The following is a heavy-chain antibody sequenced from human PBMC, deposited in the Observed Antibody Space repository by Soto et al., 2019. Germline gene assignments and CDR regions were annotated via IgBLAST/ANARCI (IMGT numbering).Heavy chain of an antibody. CDR2: IIPIFGTA. CDR1: GGTFTSYA. D-gene: IGHD3-16*02. CDR3: ATMKGGYQSYYYGMDV. J-gene: IGHJ6*02. V-gene: IGHV1-69*12. Sequence: QVQLVQSGAEVKKPGSSVKVSCKASGGTFTSYAISWVRQAPGQGLEWVGGIIPIFGTADNAPKFQDRVTITADESTSTAYMELSSLRSEDTAVYYCATMKGGYQSYYYGMDVWGQGTTVTVSS.